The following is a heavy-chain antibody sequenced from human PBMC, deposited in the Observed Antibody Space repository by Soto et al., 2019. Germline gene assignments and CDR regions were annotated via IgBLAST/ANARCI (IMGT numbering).Heavy chain of an antibody. J-gene: IGHJ4*02. CDR2: IKSINDGGAK. D-gene: IGHD3-16*01. CDR3: TTGGAEGY. Sequence: PGGSLGLSCSTSGFTFSNAWMSWVRQAPGKGLEWVGRIKSINDGGAKDYAARVKGRFTISRDDSKNTLYLKMNSLKTEDTAVYYCTTGGAEGYWGQGTLVTVSS. V-gene: IGHV3-15*01. CDR1: GFTFSNAW.